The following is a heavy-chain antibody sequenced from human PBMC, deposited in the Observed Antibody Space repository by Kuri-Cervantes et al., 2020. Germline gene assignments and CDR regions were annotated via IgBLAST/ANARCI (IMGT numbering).Heavy chain of an antibody. D-gene: IGHD6-13*01. CDR3: ATRIAAAGPTPFDY. V-gene: IGHV1-8*01. CDR2: MNPNSGNT. CDR1: GYTFTSYD. Sequence: ASVKVSCKASGYTFTSYDINWVRQATGQGLEWMGWMNPNSGNTGYAQKFQGRVTMTRNTSISTAYMELSSLRSADTAVYYCATRIAAAGPTPFDYWGQGTLVTVSS. J-gene: IGHJ4*02.